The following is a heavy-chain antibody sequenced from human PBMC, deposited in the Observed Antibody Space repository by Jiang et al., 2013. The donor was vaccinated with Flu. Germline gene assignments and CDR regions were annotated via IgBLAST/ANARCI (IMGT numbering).Heavy chain of an antibody. CDR1: GDTFSSYA. CDR2: IIPIFGTA. CDR3: ARERIVVVPAAIQRNWYFDL. J-gene: IGHJ2*01. Sequence: EVKKPGSSVKVSCKASGDTFSSYAISWVRQAPGQGLEWMGGIIPIFGTANYAQKFQGRVTITADESTSTAYMELSSLRSEDTAVYYCARERIVVVPAAIQRNWYFDLWGRGTLVTVSS. V-gene: IGHV1-69*01. D-gene: IGHD2-2*02.